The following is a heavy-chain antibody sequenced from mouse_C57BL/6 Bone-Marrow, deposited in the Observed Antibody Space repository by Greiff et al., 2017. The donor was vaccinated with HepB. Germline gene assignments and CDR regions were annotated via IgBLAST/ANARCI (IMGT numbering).Heavy chain of an antibody. V-gene: IGHV5-9-1*02. Sequence: DVMLVESGEGLVKPGGSLKLSCAASGFTFSSYAMSWVRQTPEKRLEWVAYISSGGDYIYYADTVKGRFTISRDNARNTLYLQMSSLKSEDTAMYYCTRAYYGSSYGWFAYWGQGTLVTVSA. CDR2: ISSGGDYI. J-gene: IGHJ3*01. D-gene: IGHD1-1*01. CDR3: TRAYYGSSYGWFAY. CDR1: GFTFSSYA.